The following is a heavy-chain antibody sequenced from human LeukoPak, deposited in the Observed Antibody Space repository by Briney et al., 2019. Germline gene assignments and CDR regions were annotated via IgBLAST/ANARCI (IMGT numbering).Heavy chain of an antibody. CDR1: GFTFSSYS. Sequence: PGGSLRLSCAASGFTFSSYSMNWVRHAPGKGLEWVSSISSSSSYIYYADSVKGRSTISRDNAKNSLYLQMNSLRAEDTAVYYCARDRAARLDGLDAFDIWGQGTMVTVSS. D-gene: IGHD6-6*01. J-gene: IGHJ3*02. CDR2: ISSSSSYI. V-gene: IGHV3-21*01. CDR3: ARDRAARLDGLDAFDI.